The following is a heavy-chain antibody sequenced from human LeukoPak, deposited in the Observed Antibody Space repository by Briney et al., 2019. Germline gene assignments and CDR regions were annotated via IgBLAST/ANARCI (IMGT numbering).Heavy chain of an antibody. Sequence: PSETLSLTCAVYGGSFSGYYWSWIRQPPGKGLEWIGEINHSGSTNYNPSLKSRVTISVDTSKNQFSLKLSSVTAADTAVYYCAGDLGPPNDYWGQETLVTVSS. CDR3: AGDLGPPNDY. CDR2: INHSGST. CDR1: GGSFSGYY. J-gene: IGHJ4*02. V-gene: IGHV4-34*01.